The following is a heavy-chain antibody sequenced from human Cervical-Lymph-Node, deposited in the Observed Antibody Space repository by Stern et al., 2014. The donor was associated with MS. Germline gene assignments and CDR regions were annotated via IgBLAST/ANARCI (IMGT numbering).Heavy chain of an antibody. J-gene: IGHJ4*02. CDR3: AKPAVARSFDY. CDR1: GFTFGSHT. CDR2: ISYDGSNQ. V-gene: IGHV3-30-3*02. Sequence: VQLVESGGGVVQPGRSLRLSCAASGFTFGSHTMHWVRQAPGKGLDWGAVISYDGSNQHYADSVKGRFTISRDNSNNTLYLQMNSLRAEDTAVYYCAKPAVARSFDYWGQGTQVTVSS. D-gene: IGHD6-19*01.